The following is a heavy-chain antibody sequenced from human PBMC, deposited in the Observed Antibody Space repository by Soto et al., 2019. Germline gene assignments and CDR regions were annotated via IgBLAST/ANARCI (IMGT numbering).Heavy chain of an antibody. J-gene: IGHJ4*02. CDR2: ISGGAVTT. D-gene: IGHD2-15*01. CDR3: VQPECSYGRCGL. V-gene: IGHV3-23*01. CDR1: GFTLSTST. Sequence: EGQLLQSGGGLIQPGGSLRLSCAASGFTLSTSTMSWIRQTPEKGLEWVSAISGGAVTTYYADSVQGRFTISRDDSKNTLYLQMNSLRAEDTALYYCVQPECSYGRCGLWGQGTLVTVSS.